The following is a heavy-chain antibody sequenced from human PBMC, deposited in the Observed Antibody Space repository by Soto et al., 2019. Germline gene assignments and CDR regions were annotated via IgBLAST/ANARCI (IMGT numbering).Heavy chain of an antibody. D-gene: IGHD6-19*01. V-gene: IGHV1-8*01. CDR2: MNPNSGNT. CDR1: GYTFTSYD. J-gene: IGHJ5*02. CDR3: ARNLYSSGWYHASSSFDP. Sequence: QVQLVQSGAEVKQPGASVKVSCKASGYTFTSYDINWVRQATGQGLEWMGWMNPNSGNTGYAQKFQGRVTMTRNTSISTAYMELSSLRSEDTAVYYCARNLYSSGWYHASSSFDPWGQGTLVTVSS.